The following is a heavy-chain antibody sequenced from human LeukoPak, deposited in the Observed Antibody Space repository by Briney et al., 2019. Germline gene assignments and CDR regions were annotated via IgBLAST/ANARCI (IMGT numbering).Heavy chain of an antibody. J-gene: IGHJ4*02. Sequence: PSETLSLTCTVSGGSISSGSYYWSWIRQPAGKGLEWIGRIYTSGSTNYNPSLKSRVTISVDTSKNQFSLKLSSVTAADTAVYYCARAGKHYYDSSGSFDYWGQGTLVTVSS. CDR3: ARAGKHYYDSSGSFDY. V-gene: IGHV4-61*02. CDR2: IYTSGST. D-gene: IGHD3-22*01. CDR1: GGSISSGSYY.